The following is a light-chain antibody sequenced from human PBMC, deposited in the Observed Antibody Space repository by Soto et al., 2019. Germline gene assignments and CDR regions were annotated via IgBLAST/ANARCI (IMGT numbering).Light chain of an antibody. V-gene: IGKV3-20*01. Sequence: EIVLTQSPGTLSLSPGERATLSCRASQSISSSNLVWYQQKPGQAPRLLIYGASSRATGIPDRFSGSGSGTDFTLTIRSSEPEAFAVYFCHHCGGSQPFGQGTKVETK. CDR3: HHCGGSQP. J-gene: IGKJ1*01. CDR1: QSISSSN. CDR2: GAS.